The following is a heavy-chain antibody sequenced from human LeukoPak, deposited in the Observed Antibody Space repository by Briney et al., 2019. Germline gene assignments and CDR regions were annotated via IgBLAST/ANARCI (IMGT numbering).Heavy chain of an antibody. D-gene: IGHD4-17*01. V-gene: IGHV1-69*01. Sequence: SVKVSCKASGGTFSSYAISWVRQAAGQGLEWMGGIIPIFGTANYAQKFQGRVTITADESTSTAYMELSSLRSEDTAVYYCARVLRGIYGDLYYFDYWGQGTLVTVSS. CDR1: GGTFSSYA. CDR2: IIPIFGTA. J-gene: IGHJ4*02. CDR3: ARVLRGIYGDLYYFDY.